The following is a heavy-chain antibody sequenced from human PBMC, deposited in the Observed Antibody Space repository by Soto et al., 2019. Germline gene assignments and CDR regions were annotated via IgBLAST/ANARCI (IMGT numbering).Heavy chain of an antibody. CDR3: ARGLPTTVTILQS. CDR2: INVGNGNT. CDR1: GFPFAGNT. D-gene: IGHD4-17*01. Sequence: QVQLVQSGAEVKKPGASVKVSCKASGFPFAGNTVLWVRQAPGQGLEWMGWINVGNGNTKLSQKFQGRFTLARDTSASTAYMELSSLRSEDTAVYYCARGLPTTVTILQSWGQGPLVTVAS. J-gene: IGHJ1*01. V-gene: IGHV1-3*01.